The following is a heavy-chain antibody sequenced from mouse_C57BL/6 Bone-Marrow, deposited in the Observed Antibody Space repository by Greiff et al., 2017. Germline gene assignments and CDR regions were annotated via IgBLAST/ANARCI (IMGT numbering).Heavy chain of an antibody. CDR1: GFTFSSYA. V-gene: IGHV5-4*01. J-gene: IGHJ4*01. CDR3: ARDRGLVTTVAYYYAMDY. Sequence: DVMLVESGGGLVKPGGSLKLSCAASGFTFSSYAMSWVRQTPEKRLEWVATISDGGSYTYYPDNVKGRFTISRDNAKNNLYLQMSHLKSEDTAMYYCARDRGLVTTVAYYYAMDYWGQGTSVTVSS. D-gene: IGHD2-2*01. CDR2: ISDGGSYT.